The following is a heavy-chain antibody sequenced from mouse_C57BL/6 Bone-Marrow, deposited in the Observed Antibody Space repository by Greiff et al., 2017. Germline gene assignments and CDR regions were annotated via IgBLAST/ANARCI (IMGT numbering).Heavy chain of an antibody. V-gene: IGHV1-69*01. Sequence: QVQLQQPGAELVMPGASVKLSCKASGYTFTSYWMHWVKQRPGQGLEWIGEIDPSDSYTNYNQKFKGKSTLTVDKSSSTAYMQLSSLTSEDSAVYYCARGTAQGDAMDYWGQGTSGTVSS. CDR3: ARGTAQGDAMDY. CDR1: GYTFTSYW. CDR2: IDPSDSYT. J-gene: IGHJ4*01. D-gene: IGHD3-2*02.